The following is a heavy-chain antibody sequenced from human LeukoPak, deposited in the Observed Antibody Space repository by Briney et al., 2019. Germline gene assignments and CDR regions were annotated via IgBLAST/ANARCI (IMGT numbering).Heavy chain of an antibody. CDR3: GPHPHFDY. V-gene: IGHV3-11*01. Sequence: GGSLRLSCAASGFTLRYYYMSRIRQAPGKGLEWVSYISSSGSTIYYADSVKGRFTISRDNAKSSLYLQMNSLRAEDTAVYYCGPHPHFDYWGQGTLVTVSS. CDR2: ISSSGSTI. J-gene: IGHJ4*02. CDR1: GFTLRYYY.